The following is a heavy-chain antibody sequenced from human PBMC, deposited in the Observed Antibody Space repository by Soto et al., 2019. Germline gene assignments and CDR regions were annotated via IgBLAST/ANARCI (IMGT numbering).Heavy chain of an antibody. J-gene: IGHJ4*02. V-gene: IGHV4-34*01. CDR1: GGSFSGYY. Sequence: SETLSLTCAVYGGSFSGYYLSWIRQPPGKGLEWIGEINHSGSTNYNPSLKSRVTISVDTSKNQFSLKLSSVTAADTAVYYCARHLRGYSYGYINYWGQRTLVTVSS. CDR3: ARHLRGYSYGYINY. CDR2: INHSGST. D-gene: IGHD5-18*01.